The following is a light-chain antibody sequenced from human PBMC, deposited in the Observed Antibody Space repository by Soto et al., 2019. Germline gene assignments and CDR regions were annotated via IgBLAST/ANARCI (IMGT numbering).Light chain of an antibody. CDR1: QSISSK. V-gene: IGKV3-15*01. CDR2: GAY. CDR3: QQYNNWFSIT. Sequence: EIVMTQSPATLSVSPGDRAILSCRASQSISSKLAWYQQKPGQAPRLLIYGAYTMAPGIPARFSGSGSGTEFTLTISSLQSEDFAVYYCQQYNNWFSITFGQGTRLEIK. J-gene: IGKJ5*01.